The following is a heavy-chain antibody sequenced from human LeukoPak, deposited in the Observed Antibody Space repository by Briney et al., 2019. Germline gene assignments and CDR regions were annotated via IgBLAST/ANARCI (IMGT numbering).Heavy chain of an antibody. V-gene: IGHV3-7*05. CDR1: GFTFSSYW. Sequence: PGGSLRLSCAASGFTFSSYWMSCVRQAPGKVLEWVANIKEDGSEKYYVVSVKGRFTISRDNAKNSLYLQMNSLRAEDTAVYYCARLPLTARRHFDYWGQGTLVKVSS. CDR3: ARLPLTARRHFDY. D-gene: IGHD2-21*02. CDR2: IKEDGSEK. J-gene: IGHJ4*02.